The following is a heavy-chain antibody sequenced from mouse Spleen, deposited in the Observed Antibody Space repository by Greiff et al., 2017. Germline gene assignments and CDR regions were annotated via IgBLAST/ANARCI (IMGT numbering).Heavy chain of an antibody. D-gene: IGHD1-1*01. V-gene: IGHV5-6*01. CDR1: GFTFSSYG. J-gene: IGHJ2*01. Sequence: EVKLMESGGDLVKPGGSLKLSCAASGFTFSSYGMSWVRQTPDKRLEWVATISSGGSYTYYPDSVKGRFTISRDNAKNTLYLQMSSLKSEDTAMYYCARGSYYGSSKYYFDYWGQGTTLTVSS. CDR2: ISSGGSYT. CDR3: ARGSYYGSSKYYFDY.